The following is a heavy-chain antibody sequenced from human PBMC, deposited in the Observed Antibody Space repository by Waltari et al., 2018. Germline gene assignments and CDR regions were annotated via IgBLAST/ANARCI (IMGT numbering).Heavy chain of an antibody. V-gene: IGHV4-4*07. CDR1: GGSLSNYH. Sequence: QVQLQESGPGLVKPSETLSLTCTASGGSLSNYHWSWIRQPAGKGLEWIGRIYTSGSTNYNPSLKSRVTMSIDTSKNQFSLKLSSVTAADTAVYYCARAWKWERPPNDAFDIWGQGTMVTVSS. J-gene: IGHJ3*02. D-gene: IGHD1-26*01. CDR2: IYTSGST. CDR3: ARAWKWERPPNDAFDI.